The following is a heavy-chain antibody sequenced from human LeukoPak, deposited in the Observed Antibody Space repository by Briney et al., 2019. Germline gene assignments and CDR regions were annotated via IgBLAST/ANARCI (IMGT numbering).Heavy chain of an antibody. D-gene: IGHD5-12*01. CDR2: ISYDGSNK. CDR1: GFTFSSYG. CDR3: AKDGSGYSGYADY. Sequence: QPGRSLRLSCAASGFTFSSYGMHWVRQAPGKGLEWVVVISYDGSNKYYADSVKGRFTISRDNSKNTLYLQMNSLRAEDTAVYYCAKDGSGYSGYADYWGQGTLVTVSS. J-gene: IGHJ4*02. V-gene: IGHV3-30*18.